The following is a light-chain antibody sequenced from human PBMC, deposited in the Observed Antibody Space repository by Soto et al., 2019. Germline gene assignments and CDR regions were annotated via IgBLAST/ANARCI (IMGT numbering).Light chain of an antibody. J-gene: IGKJ3*01. CDR3: QQFGSSPLFT. Sequence: EIVLTQSPGTLSLSPGERATLSCRASQSVSSSYLAWYQQKPGQAPRLLIYGASSRATGIQDRFSGSGSGTDFTLTISRLEPEDFAVYYCQQFGSSPLFTFVPGTKVDVK. V-gene: IGKV3-20*01. CDR1: QSVSSSY. CDR2: GAS.